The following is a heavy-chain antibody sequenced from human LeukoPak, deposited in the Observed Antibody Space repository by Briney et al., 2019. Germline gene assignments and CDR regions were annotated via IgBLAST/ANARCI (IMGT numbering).Heavy chain of an antibody. CDR1: GFTFSSYA. CDR3: ARARGTRIVGATGP. CDR2: ISYDGSSK. V-gene: IGHV3-30-3*01. Sequence: GGSLRLSCAASGFTFSSYAMHWVRQAPGKGLEWVAVISYDGSSKYYADSVKGRFTISRDNSKNTLYLQMNSLRAEDTAVYYCARARGTRIVGATGPWGQGTLVTVSS. D-gene: IGHD1-26*01. J-gene: IGHJ5*02.